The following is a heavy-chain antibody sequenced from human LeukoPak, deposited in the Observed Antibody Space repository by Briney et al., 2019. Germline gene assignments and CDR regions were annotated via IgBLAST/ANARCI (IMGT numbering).Heavy chain of an antibody. CDR1: GFTFNSYE. J-gene: IGHJ5*02. D-gene: IGHD3-10*01. Sequence: GGSLRLSCAASGFTFNSYEMNWVRQAPGKGLEWVSYISSSGSTIYYADSVKGRFTISRDNAKNSLYLQMNSLRAEDTAVYYCARVTMVRGVINWFDPWGQGTLVTVSS. CDR2: ISSSGSTI. V-gene: IGHV3-48*03. CDR3: ARVTMVRGVINWFDP.